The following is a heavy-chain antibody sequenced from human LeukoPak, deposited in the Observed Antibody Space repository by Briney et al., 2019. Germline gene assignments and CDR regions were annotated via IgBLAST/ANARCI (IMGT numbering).Heavy chain of an antibody. CDR3: AREHDYDFWSPDAFDI. CDR2: ISSSSSYR. Sequence: GGSLRLSCAASGFTFSSYSMNWVRQAPGKGLEWVSSISSSSSYRYYADSVKGRFTISRDYAKNSLYLQMNSLRAEDTAVYYCAREHDYDFWSPDAFDIWGQGTMVTVSS. V-gene: IGHV3-21*01. D-gene: IGHD3-3*01. J-gene: IGHJ3*02. CDR1: GFTFSSYS.